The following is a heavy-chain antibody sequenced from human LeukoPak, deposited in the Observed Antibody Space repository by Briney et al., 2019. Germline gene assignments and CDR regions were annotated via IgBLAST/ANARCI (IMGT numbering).Heavy chain of an antibody. CDR3: ARVNLAVTSSLDS. CDR1: GYTFTGYN. Sequence: AASVKVSCKASGYTFTGYNMHWVRLAPGQGLEWMGWVRPHSGDTNYAQRFQGRVTMSRDTSISTVYMELSRLTSDDTALYYCARVNLAVTSSLDSWGQGTLVTVSS. V-gene: IGHV1-2*02. CDR2: VRPHSGDT. D-gene: IGHD2-21*02. J-gene: IGHJ4*02.